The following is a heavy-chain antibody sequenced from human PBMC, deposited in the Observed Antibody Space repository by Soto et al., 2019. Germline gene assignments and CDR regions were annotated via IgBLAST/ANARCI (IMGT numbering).Heavy chain of an antibody. CDR3: VRDPYLPAAGRLSSLHY. Sequence: QVQLVESGGGVVQPGRSLRLSCAASGFSFSSYAMHWVRQAPGKGLEWVAVIWYDGVNKYYADSVKGRFIISRDNSNNTLYVQMNSLKAEDTAVYYCVRDPYLPAAGRLSSLHYWGPGTLVTVSS. V-gene: IGHV3-33*01. CDR1: GFSFSSYA. D-gene: IGHD2-2*01. J-gene: IGHJ4*02. CDR2: IWYDGVNK.